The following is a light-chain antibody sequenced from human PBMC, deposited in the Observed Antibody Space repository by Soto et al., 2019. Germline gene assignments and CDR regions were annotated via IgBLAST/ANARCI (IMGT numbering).Light chain of an antibody. CDR3: QSYDSSLREVE. CDR1: SSNIGAGYD. J-gene: IGLJ2*01. CDR2: GNS. V-gene: IGLV1-40*01. Sequence: QSVLTQPPSVSGAPGQRVTISCTGSSSNIGAGYDVHWYQQLPGTAPKLLIYGNSNRPSGVPERFSGSKSGTSASLAITGLQAEDEADYYCQSYDSSLREVEFGGGTKLTVL.